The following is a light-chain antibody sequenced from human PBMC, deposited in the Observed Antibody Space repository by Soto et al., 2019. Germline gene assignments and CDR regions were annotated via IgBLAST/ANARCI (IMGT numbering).Light chain of an antibody. CDR3: QQRSNWPPT. CDR2: DAS. V-gene: IGKV3-11*01. CDR1: QSVSSY. J-gene: IGKJ4*01. Sequence: EIVLTQSPATLSLSPGERATLSCRASQSVSSYLAWYQQKPGQAPRLLIYDASNRATGIPARFSGSGSGTDFTLTISSLEPEDFAVYYGQQRSNWPPTFGGGPKVEIK.